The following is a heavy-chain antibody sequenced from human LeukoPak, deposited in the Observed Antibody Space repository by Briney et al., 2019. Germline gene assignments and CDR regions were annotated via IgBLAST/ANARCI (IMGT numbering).Heavy chain of an antibody. Sequence: GGSLRLSCAASGFTFSTYWMHWVRQAPGKGLVWVSRIKSDGSSTSYADSVKGRFTISRDNAKNTLYLQMNSLRAEDTAVYYCARDRGYGYLFDYWGQGTLVTVSS. CDR2: IKSDGSST. D-gene: IGHD5-18*01. J-gene: IGHJ4*02. V-gene: IGHV3-74*01. CDR1: GFTFSTYW. CDR3: ARDRGYGYLFDY.